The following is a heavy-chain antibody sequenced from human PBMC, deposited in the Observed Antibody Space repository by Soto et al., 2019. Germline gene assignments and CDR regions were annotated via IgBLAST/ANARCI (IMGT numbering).Heavy chain of an antibody. D-gene: IGHD3-3*01. CDR3: TSYPDFWGGHTPL. Sequence: EVQLVESGGGLVQPGGSLRLSCAASGFSITNTWMHWVRQAPGKGLEWVGRVKSKADGGTADYAAPVKGRFTVSRDDSKHTQYLQMNSLKMEDTAVYYCTSYPDFWGGHTPLWGQATLVTVSS. J-gene: IGHJ4*02. V-gene: IGHV3-15*07. CDR1: GFSITNTW. CDR2: VKSKADGGTA.